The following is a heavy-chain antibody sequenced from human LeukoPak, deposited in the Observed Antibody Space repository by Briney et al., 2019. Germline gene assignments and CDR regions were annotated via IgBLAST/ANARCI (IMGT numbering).Heavy chain of an antibody. V-gene: IGHV1-18*01. CDR1: GYTFTSYG. CDR2: ISAYNGDT. J-gene: IGHJ5*02. D-gene: IGHD6-19*01. Sequence: GASVKVSCKASGYTFTSYGISWVRQAPGQGLEWMGWISAYNGDTNYAQKVQGRVTLATDTSTTTAYMELRSLRSDDTAVYYCARDQRAYSSGWYQIPLDPWGQGTLVTVSS. CDR3: ARDQRAYSSGWYQIPLDP.